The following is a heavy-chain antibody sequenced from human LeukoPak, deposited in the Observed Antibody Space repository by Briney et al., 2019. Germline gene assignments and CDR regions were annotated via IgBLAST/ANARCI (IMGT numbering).Heavy chain of an antibody. J-gene: IGHJ4*02. D-gene: IGHD3-22*01. CDR2: ISGSGGST. CDR1: GFTFSSYA. Sequence: GGSLRLSCAASGFTFSSYAMSWVRQAPGKGLEWVSGISGSGGSTYYADSVKGRFTIARDNSKNTLYLQMNSLRAEDTAVYYCAKVFIICDSPLKYFDYWGQGTLVTVSS. V-gene: IGHV3-23*01. CDR3: AKVFIICDSPLKYFDY.